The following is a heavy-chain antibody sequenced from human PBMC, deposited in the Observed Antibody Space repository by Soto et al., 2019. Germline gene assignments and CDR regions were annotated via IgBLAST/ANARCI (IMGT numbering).Heavy chain of an antibody. CDR1: GYSFSTYW. D-gene: IGHD6-19*01. CDR3: ARSRRGAYSSGGDSPSGYSTSGIYV. CDR2: IYPGDSDT. V-gene: IGHV5-51*01. Sequence: PGASLRISCKASGYSFSTYWIGWGLQIPGKGLEWMGIIYPGDSDTKYSPSLQGQVTISADTSISTAYLQWTSLKASDTAMYYCARSRRGAYSSGGDSPSGYSTSGIYVCGQETKVTVSS. J-gene: IGHJ6*02.